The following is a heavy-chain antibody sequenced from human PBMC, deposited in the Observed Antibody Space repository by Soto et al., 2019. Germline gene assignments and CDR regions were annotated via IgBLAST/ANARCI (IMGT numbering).Heavy chain of an antibody. Sequence: GGSLRLSCAASGFTFTNYWMHWVRQVPGRGLVWVSRIDHDGIGTSYADSVKGRFTISRDNAKNMVYLEMNSLRAEDTAVYYCGSVFESWGHGTLVTVSS. CDR3: GSVFES. V-gene: IGHV3-74*01. CDR2: IDHDGIGT. J-gene: IGHJ4*01. CDR1: GFTFTNYW.